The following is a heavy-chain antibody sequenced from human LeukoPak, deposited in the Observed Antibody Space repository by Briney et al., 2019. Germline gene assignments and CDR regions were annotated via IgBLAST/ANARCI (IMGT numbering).Heavy chain of an antibody. Sequence: PGGSLRLSCAASGFTFSDYWMSWVRRAPGKGLEWVATIDQDGRDKFSVDSVKGRFTISRDNARNSMYLQMKSLRVEDTAVYYCARTSLGWLDPWGQGALVTVSS. CDR2: IDQDGRDK. CDR3: ARTSLGWLDP. J-gene: IGHJ5*02. D-gene: IGHD7-27*01. CDR1: GFTFSDYW. V-gene: IGHV3-7*01.